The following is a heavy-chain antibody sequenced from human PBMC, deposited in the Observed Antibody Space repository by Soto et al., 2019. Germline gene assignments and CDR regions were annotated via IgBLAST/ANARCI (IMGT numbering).Heavy chain of an antibody. V-gene: IGHV1-69*05. CDR3: ARDPYSYDSNPTLDY. J-gene: IGHJ4*02. CDR1: GGTFSSYA. D-gene: IGHD3-22*01. CDR2: IIPICGTA. Sequence: SVKVSCKASGGTFSSYAISWVRQAPGQGLEWMGTIIPICGTANYAQKFQGRVTMTRDTSTSTVYMELSSLRSEDTAVYYCARDPYSYDSNPTLDYWGQGTLVTVSS.